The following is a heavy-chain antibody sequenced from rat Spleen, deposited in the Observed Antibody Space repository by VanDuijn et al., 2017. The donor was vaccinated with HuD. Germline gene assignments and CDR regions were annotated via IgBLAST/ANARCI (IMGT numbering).Heavy chain of an antibody. CDR1: GFTFTNFH. V-gene: IGHV5-25*01. Sequence: EVQLVESGGGLVQPGRSMKLSCAASGFTFTNFHLAWVRQAPTKGLEWVASISSGGVDTYYRDSVKGRFTISRDNAKNTQYLQMDSLRSEDTATYYCARHDSGYFDYWGQGVMVTVSS. D-gene: IGHD4-3*01. J-gene: IGHJ2*01. CDR3: ARHDSGYFDY. CDR2: ISSGGVDT.